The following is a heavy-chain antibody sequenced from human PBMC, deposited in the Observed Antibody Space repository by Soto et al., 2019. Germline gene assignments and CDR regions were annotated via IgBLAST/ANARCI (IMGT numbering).Heavy chain of an antibody. CDR3: ARVNPPYP. CDR2: IYGGGAT. V-gene: IGHV3-53*01. J-gene: IGHJ5*02. Sequence: PVGSLRLSCAASGFTVSSNYMSWVRQAPGKGLEWISFIYGGGATLYADSVKGRFTISRDNSKNTVSLQMNTLRVDDTAMYYCARVNPPYPWGQGTLVTVSS. CDR1: GFTVSSNY.